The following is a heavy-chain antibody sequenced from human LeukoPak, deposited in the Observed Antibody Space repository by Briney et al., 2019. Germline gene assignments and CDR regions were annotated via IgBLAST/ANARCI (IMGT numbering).Heavy chain of an antibody. V-gene: IGHV3-48*03. J-gene: IGHJ2*01. CDR2: ISSSDTNI. D-gene: IGHD5-12*01. CDR3: ARGRSGYDSYYWYCDL. Sequence: GGSLRLSCAASGFTFSSYEMNWVRQAPGKGLEWVSYISSSDTNIYYVDSVKGRFTISRDNAKNSLYLQMNSLRAEDRAVYYCARGRSGYDSYYWYCDLWGRGTLVTVSS. CDR1: GFTFSSYE.